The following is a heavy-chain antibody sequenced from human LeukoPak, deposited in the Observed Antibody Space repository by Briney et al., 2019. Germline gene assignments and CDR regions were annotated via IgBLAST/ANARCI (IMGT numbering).Heavy chain of an antibody. Sequence: PSETQSLTCTVSGGSISSYYWSWIRQPPGKGLEWIGYIYYSGSTNYNPSLKSRVTISVDTSKNQFSLKLSSVTAADTAVYYCARGGYSYGYDGAYFDYWGQGTLVTVSS. CDR1: GGSISSYY. J-gene: IGHJ4*02. D-gene: IGHD5-18*01. CDR3: ARGGYSYGYDGAYFDY. CDR2: IYYSGST. V-gene: IGHV4-59*01.